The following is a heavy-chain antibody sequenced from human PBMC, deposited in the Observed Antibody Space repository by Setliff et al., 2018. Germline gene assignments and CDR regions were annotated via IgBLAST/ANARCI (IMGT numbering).Heavy chain of an antibody. CDR1: GYTFTGYC. CDR3: ARSRDGGNSSGYSGAFDI. D-gene: IGHD3-22*01. V-gene: IGHV1-2*04. J-gene: IGHJ3*02. Sequence: ASVKVSCKASGYTFTGYCMHWVRQAPGQGLEWMGWINPNSGGTNYAQKFQGWVTMTRDTSISTAYMELSRLRSDDTAVYYCARSRDGGNSSGYSGAFDIWGQGTMVTVSS. CDR2: INPNSGGT.